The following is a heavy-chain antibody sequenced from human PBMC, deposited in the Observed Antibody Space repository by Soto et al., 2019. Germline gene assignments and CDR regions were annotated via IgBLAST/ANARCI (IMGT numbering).Heavy chain of an antibody. CDR1: GASISSDNR. V-gene: IGHV4-4*02. Sequence: QVQLQESGPGLVKPSGTLSLTCAVSGASISSDNRWTWVRQPPGEGLEWIGEISQSGTTKYNPSLASRVTISVDKSKNQFSLRLTSMTAADTAVYYCAKKVPAALRLYYFLGLDVWGQGTTVTVSS. J-gene: IGHJ6*02. CDR3: AKKVPAALRLYYFLGLDV. D-gene: IGHD2-15*01. CDR2: ISQSGTT.